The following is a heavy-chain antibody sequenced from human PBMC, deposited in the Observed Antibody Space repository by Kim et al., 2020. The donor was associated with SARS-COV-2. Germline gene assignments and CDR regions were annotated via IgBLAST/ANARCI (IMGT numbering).Heavy chain of an antibody. J-gene: IGHJ6*02. CDR1: GYTFTSYA. CDR2: INAGNGNT. D-gene: IGHD6-13*01. V-gene: IGHV1-3*01. CDR3: ARSVQIAAAGTYYYYGMDV. Sequence: ASVKVSCKASGYTFTSYAMHWVRQAPGQRLEWMGWINAGNGNTKYSQKFQGRVTITRDTSASTAYMELSSLRSEDTAVYYCARSVQIAAAGTYYYYGMDVWGQGTTVTVSS.